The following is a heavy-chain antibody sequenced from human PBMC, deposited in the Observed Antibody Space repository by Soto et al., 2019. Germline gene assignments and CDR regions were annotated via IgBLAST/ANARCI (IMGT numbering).Heavy chain of an antibody. D-gene: IGHD4-4*01. CDR2: IDPSDSYT. Sequence: AESLKISCKGSGYSVTSYWISWVRQMPGKGLEWMGRIDPSDSYTNYSPSFQGHVTISADKSISTAYLQWSSLKASDTAMYYCARRETTVTADGMDVWGQGTTVTVSS. CDR1: GYSVTSYW. J-gene: IGHJ6*02. V-gene: IGHV5-10-1*01. CDR3: ARRETTVTADGMDV.